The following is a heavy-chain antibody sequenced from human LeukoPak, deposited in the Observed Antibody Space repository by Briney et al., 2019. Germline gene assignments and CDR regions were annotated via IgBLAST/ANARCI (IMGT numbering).Heavy chain of an antibody. Sequence: PSETLSLTCTVSGGSIGSSSYYWGWIRQPPGKGLEWIGSIYYSGSTYYNPSLKSRVTISVDTSKNQFSLKLSSVTAAGTAVYYCARHRDYYFDYWGQGTLVTVSS. CDR2: IYYSGST. CDR1: GGSIGSSSYY. D-gene: IGHD3/OR15-3a*01. V-gene: IGHV4-39*01. J-gene: IGHJ4*02. CDR3: ARHRDYYFDY.